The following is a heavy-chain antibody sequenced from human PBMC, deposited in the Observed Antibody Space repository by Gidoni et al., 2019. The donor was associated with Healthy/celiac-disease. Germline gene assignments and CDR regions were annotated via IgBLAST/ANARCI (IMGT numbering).Heavy chain of an antibody. Sequence: QVQLVQSGAVGKKPAASVKVSCTASGYTFTSSGISWVRQAPGQWLEWMGWISAYNGNTNYAQKLQGRVTMTTDTSTRTAYMKLRSLRSDDTAVYYCARGLMVRGVIITHGDYWGQGTLVTVSS. CDR3: ARGLMVRGVIITHGDY. D-gene: IGHD3-10*01. J-gene: IGHJ4*02. V-gene: IGHV1-18*01. CDR2: ISAYNGNT. CDR1: GYTFTSSG.